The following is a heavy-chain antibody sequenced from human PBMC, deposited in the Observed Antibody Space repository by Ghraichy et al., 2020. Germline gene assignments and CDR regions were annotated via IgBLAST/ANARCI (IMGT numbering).Heavy chain of an antibody. Sequence: GGSLRLSCAASGFNFRSFIMNWVRQTPGKGLEWVASIDLTSTYIYYGDSVKGRFTISRDNAKNSLYLQMNALRVEDTAVYYCVRDPPHESSRAFDIWGQGTMVTVSS. D-gene: IGHD6-6*01. J-gene: IGHJ3*02. CDR3: VRDPPHESSRAFDI. CDR1: GFNFRSFI. CDR2: IDLTSTYI. V-gene: IGHV3-21*06.